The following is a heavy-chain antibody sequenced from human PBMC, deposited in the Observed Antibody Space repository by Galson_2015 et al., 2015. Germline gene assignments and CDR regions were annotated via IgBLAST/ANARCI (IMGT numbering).Heavy chain of an antibody. CDR2: ITSDTRPI. V-gene: IGHV3-48*02. D-gene: IGHD6-19*01. CDR1: GFTFNIYR. Sequence: SLRLSCAASGFTFNIYRMNWVRQAPGKGLEWVSYITSDTRPINYADSVKGRFTTSRDNAKNSLYLQMNSLRDEDTAVYYCARSVAGRFDYWGQGTLVTVSS. J-gene: IGHJ4*02. CDR3: ARSVAGRFDY.